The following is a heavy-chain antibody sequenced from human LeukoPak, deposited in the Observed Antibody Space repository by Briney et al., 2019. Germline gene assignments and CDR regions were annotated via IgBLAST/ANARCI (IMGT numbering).Heavy chain of an antibody. CDR1: GFTLSSYW. CDR3: AKRSRRLTLVRGVPREDV. CDR2: INSDGSSP. V-gene: IGHV3-74*01. J-gene: IGHJ6*02. Sequence: GGSLRLSCAASGFTLSSYWMHWVRQAPGKGLVWVSRINSDGSSPSYADSVKGRFTISRDNAKNTLYLQMNSLRAEDTAVYYCAKRSRRLTLVRGVPREDVWGQGTTVTVSS. D-gene: IGHD3-10*01.